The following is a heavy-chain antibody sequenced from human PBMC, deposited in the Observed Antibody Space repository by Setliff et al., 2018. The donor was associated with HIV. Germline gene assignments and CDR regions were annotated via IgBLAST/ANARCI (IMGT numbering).Heavy chain of an antibody. CDR1: GYSISSGYY. V-gene: IGHV4-38-2*01. J-gene: IGHJ5*02. D-gene: IGHD1-26*01. Sequence: SETLSLTCAVSGYSISSGYYWGWIRQPPGRGLEWIGNIYHSGGTHYNPSLRSRVTISVDTSKNQFSLKLTSVTAADTAVYYCARYRSKLDWFDPWGQGTLVTVSS. CDR2: IYHSGGT. CDR3: ARYRSKLDWFDP.